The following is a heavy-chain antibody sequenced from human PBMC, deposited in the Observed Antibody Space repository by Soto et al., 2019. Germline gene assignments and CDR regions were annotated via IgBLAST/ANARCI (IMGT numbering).Heavy chain of an antibody. V-gene: IGHV4-30-2*01. D-gene: IGHD6-13*01. CDR3: ARGGTAAGIDVWFDP. CDR1: GGSISSGGYS. J-gene: IGHJ5*02. CDR2: IYHSGST. Sequence: SETLSLTCAVSGGSISSGGYSWSWIRQPPGKGLEWIGYIYHSGSTYYNPSLKSRVTISVDRSKNQFSLKLSSVTAADTAVYYCARGGTAAGIDVWFDPWRQRTLVTVSS.